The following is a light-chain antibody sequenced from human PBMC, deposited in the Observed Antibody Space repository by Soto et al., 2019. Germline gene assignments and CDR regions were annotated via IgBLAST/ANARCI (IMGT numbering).Light chain of an antibody. V-gene: IGKV3-11*01. Sequence: EIVLTQSPATLSLSPGERATLSCRASQSVSSYLAWYEQKPGQAPRLLIYDASNRATGIPARFSGSGSGTDFTLTISSLEPEDFADYYCQQRSNWPPEGLTFGAGTKVEIK. J-gene: IGKJ4*01. CDR1: QSVSSY. CDR2: DAS. CDR3: QQRSNWPPEGLT.